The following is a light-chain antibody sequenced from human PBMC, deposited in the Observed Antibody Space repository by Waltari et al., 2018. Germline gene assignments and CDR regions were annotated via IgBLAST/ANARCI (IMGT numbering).Light chain of an antibody. CDR1: DSDVGAYDL. CDR2: KVN. CDR3: SSYTTSRAPGV. V-gene: IGLV2-14*01. J-gene: IGLJ1*01. Sequence: QSALTQPASVSVSPGQSITLSCSGTDSDVGAYDLFSRYPQHPGKAPHLIIYKVNNRPSGISNRFSYAKSSKTASLTSCGIQSEDETDYYCSSYTTSRAPGVVGTGTRVTDL.